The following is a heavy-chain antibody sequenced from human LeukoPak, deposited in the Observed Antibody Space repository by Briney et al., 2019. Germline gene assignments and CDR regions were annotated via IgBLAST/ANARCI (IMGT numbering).Heavy chain of an antibody. D-gene: IGHD3-22*01. CDR1: GFIFSNYA. CDR3: PRKYDSSGYYDH. Sequence: QSGGSLRLSCAASGFIFSNYAMSWVRQAPGKGLEWVSTISGSGGSANYADSVKGRFTVSRDNSKNTLYMQMNSLRVEDTAVYYCPRKYDSSGYYDHWGQGTLVTVSS. CDR2: ISGSGGSA. J-gene: IGHJ4*02. V-gene: IGHV3-23*01.